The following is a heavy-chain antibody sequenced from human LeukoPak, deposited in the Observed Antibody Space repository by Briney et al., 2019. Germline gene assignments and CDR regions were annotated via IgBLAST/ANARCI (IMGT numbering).Heavy chain of an antibody. CDR3: ARVRGGGYCSSTSCYDGHCYFDY. CDR1: GGSISSGGYY. V-gene: IGHV4-30-2*01. Sequence: SQTLSLTCTVSGGSISSGGYYWSWIRQPPGKGPEWIGYIYHSGSTYYNPSLKSRVTISVDTSKNQFSLKLSSVTAADTAVYYCARVRGGGYCSSTSCYDGHCYFDYWGQGTLVTVSS. J-gene: IGHJ4*02. D-gene: IGHD2-2*01. CDR2: IYHSGST.